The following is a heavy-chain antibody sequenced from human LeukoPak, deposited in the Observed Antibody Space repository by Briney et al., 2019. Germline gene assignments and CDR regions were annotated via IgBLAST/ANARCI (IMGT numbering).Heavy chain of an antibody. V-gene: IGHV3-9*01. Sequence: GGSLRLSCAASGFTFDDYAMHWVRQAPGKGLEWVSGISWNSGSIGYADSVKGRFTISRDNAKNSLYLQMNSLRAEDPALNYCAKAGDGAFEIWGQGKMVTVSS. CDR3: AKAGDGAFEI. J-gene: IGHJ3*02. CDR1: GFTFDDYA. D-gene: IGHD3-10*01. CDR2: ISWNSGSI.